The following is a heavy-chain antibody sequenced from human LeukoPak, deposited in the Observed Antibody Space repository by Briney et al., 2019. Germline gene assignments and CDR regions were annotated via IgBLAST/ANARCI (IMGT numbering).Heavy chain of an antibody. D-gene: IGHD5-24*01. CDR2: IYYSGST. CDR1: GGSISSYY. CDR3: ARSLMTTTVNEAFDI. Sequence: KPSETPSLTCTVSGGSISSYYWNWIRQPPGKGLEWIGYIYYSGSTNYNPSLKSRVTISVDTSKNQFSLKLSSVTAADTAVYYCARSLMTTTVNEAFDIWGQGTMVTVSS. J-gene: IGHJ3*02. V-gene: IGHV4-59*08.